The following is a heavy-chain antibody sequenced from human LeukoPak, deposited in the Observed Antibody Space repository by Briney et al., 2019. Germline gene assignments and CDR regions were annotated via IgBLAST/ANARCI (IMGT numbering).Heavy chain of an antibody. CDR1: GWSFSGYY. V-gene: IGHV4-34*01. J-gene: IGHJ1*01. CDR3: AGYPRGGGLEH. Sequence: PSETLSLTCAVYGWSFSGYYWSWIRQPPGKGLEWMGEINHSGSNNYNPSLKSRGPISVDTSKNQYSLKLSSLTVADTAVYYSAGYPRGGGLEHWGQGTLVTVSA. D-gene: IGHD5-18*01. CDR2: INHSGSN.